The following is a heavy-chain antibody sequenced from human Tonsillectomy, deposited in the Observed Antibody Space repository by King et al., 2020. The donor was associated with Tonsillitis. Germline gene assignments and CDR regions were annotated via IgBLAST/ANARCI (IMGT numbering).Heavy chain of an antibody. CDR2: IKQDGSDK. D-gene: IGHD3-10*01. J-gene: IGHJ3*02. CDR3: AGEGRIIIEQLLVDDAFDI. Sequence: VQLVESGGGLVQPGGSLRLSCAASGFTFSNYFMTWVRQAPGKGLEWVANIKQDGSDKFYVDSVKGRFTISRDNAKNSLYLQMNSLRAEDTAVYYCAGEGRIIIEQLLVDDAFDIWGQGTMVTVSS. V-gene: IGHV3-7*03. CDR1: GFTFSNYF.